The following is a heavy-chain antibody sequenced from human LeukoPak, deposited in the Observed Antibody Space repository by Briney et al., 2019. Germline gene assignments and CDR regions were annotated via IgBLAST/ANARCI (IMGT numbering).Heavy chain of an antibody. Sequence: GGSLRLSCAASGFTFTRYWMHWVRQVPGKGLVWVSRVNPDGSSVTYGDSVKGRFTSSRDNAKNTRYLQMHSLRAEDMAVYYCARGGSYGDYWGQGILVTVSS. D-gene: IGHD3-16*01. CDR3: ARGGSYGDY. CDR2: VNPDGSSV. J-gene: IGHJ4*02. V-gene: IGHV3-74*01. CDR1: GFTFTRYW.